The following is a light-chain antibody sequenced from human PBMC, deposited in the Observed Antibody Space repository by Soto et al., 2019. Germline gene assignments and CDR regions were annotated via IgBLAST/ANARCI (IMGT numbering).Light chain of an antibody. J-gene: IGLJ3*02. CDR1: SSDVGGHNY. Sequence: QSALAQPASVSGSPGQSITISCSGTSSDVGGHNYVSWYQVHAGKAPKVRIYEVSNRPSGVSDRFSGSKSGNTAFLTISGLQAEDEADYYCSSYTTSGALVFGGGTKLTVL. CDR2: EVS. CDR3: SSYTTSGALV. V-gene: IGLV2-14*01.